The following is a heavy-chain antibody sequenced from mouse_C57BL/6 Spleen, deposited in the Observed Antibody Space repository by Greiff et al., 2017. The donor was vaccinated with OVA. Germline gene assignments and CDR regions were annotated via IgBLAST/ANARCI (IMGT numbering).Heavy chain of an antibody. D-gene: IGHD1-1*01. CDR3: AREEVTTVVADYFDY. J-gene: IGHJ2*01. CDR2: ISSGGSYT. CDR1: GFTFSSYG. Sequence: VKLVESGGDLVKPGGSLKLSCAASGFTFSSYGMSWVRQTPDKRLEWVATISSGGSYTYYPDSVKGRFTISRDNAKNTLYLQMSSLKSEDTAMYYCAREEVTTVVADYFDYWGQGTTLTVSS. V-gene: IGHV5-6*02.